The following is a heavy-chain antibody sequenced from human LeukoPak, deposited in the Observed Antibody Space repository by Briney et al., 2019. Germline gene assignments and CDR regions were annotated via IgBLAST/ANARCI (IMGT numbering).Heavy chain of an antibody. CDR3: ARVGIRSPFDP. CDR1: GFTVSSNY. J-gene: IGHJ5*02. D-gene: IGHD1-1*01. Sequence: GGSLRLSCAASGFTVSSNYMSWVRQAPGKGLEWVSVIYSGGSTYYADSVKGRFTISRDNSKNTLYLQMNSLRAEDTAVYYCARVGIRSPFDPWGQGTLVTVSP. V-gene: IGHV3-66*01. CDR2: IYSGGST.